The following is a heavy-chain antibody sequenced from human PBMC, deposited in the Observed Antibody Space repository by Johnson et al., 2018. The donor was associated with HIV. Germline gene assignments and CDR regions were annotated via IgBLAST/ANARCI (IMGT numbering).Heavy chain of an antibody. V-gene: IGHV3-30-3*01. CDR2: ISYDGSNK. CDR1: GFTFSSYA. D-gene: IGHD3-3*01. CDR3: AKDVGNYWPDAFDI. Sequence: QVQLVESGGGVVQPGRSLRLSCAASGFTFSSYAMHWVRQAPGKGLEWVAVISYDGSNKYYADSVKGRFTISRDNAKNSLYLQMNNLRVEDTAVYYCAKDVGNYWPDAFDIWGQGAVVTVSS. J-gene: IGHJ3*02.